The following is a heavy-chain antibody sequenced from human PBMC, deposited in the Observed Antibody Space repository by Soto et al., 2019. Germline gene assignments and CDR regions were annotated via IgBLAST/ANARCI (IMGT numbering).Heavy chain of an antibody. J-gene: IGHJ6*02. Sequence: QVQLQESGPGLVKSSETLSLTCTVSGGSISSYYWTWIRQTPGKGLEWIGHIHYTGNSNYNPSLTRRVTLSLDTSSDRFYLSLSSTTAADTAVYYCARDSQYCSGGRCYADFYGMDVWGQGTTVPVSS. CDR3: ARDSQYCSGGRCYADFYGMDV. D-gene: IGHD2-8*02. V-gene: IGHV4-59*01. CDR1: GGSISSYY. CDR2: IHYTGNS.